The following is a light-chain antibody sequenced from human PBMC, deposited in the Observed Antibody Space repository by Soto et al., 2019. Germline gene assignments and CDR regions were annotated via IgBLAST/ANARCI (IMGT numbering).Light chain of an antibody. J-gene: IGKJ4*01. CDR1: QDIYNW. CDR3: QQYSIYPIT. CDR2: KTA. Sequence: GDRVTITCRASQDIYNWLAWYQQKPGRAPRLLIYKTAGLESGVPSRFSGSGSGTEYTLTISSLQPDDFATYYCQQYSIYPITFGGGTKLDIK. V-gene: IGKV1-5*03.